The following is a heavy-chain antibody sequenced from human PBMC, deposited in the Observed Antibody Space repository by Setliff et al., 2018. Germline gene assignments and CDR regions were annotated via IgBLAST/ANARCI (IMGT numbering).Heavy chain of an antibody. CDR3: ASYERYCYGGSCYYFDY. CDR2: INPSGGGT. J-gene: IGHJ4*02. Sequence: ASVKVSCKASGYTFIYYYIHWVRQAPGQGLEWMGLINPSGGGTIYARKFQGRVTMARETSTSTVYMELSGLRSEDTAVYFCASYERYCYGGSCYYFDYWGQGTLVTVSS. CDR1: GYTFIYYY. V-gene: IGHV1-46*01. D-gene: IGHD2-15*01.